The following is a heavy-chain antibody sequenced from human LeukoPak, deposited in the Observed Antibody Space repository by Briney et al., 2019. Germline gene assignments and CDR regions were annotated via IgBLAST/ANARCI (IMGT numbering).Heavy chain of an antibody. V-gene: IGHV4-34*01. CDR2: IDHSGST. J-gene: IGHJ4*02. CDR3: ARGGPQGSWDLLAGYQGHLYYFDF. D-gene: IGHD3-9*01. CDR1: GGSFSGYY. Sequence: ASETLSLTCAVYGGSFSGYYWSWIRQPPGKGLEWIGEIDHSGSTKFNPSLKSRVTISVDTSKNQYSLRLSSVTAADTAVYYCARGGPQGSWDLLAGYQGHLYYFDFWGQGTLVTVSS.